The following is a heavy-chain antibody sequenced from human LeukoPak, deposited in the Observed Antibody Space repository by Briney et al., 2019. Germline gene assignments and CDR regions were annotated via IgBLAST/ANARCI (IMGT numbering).Heavy chain of an antibody. Sequence: PSETLSLACAVYGGSFSGYYWSWIRQPPGKGLEWIGEINHSGSTNYNPSLKSRVTISVDTSKKQFSLKLSSVTAADTAVYYCVTYYFDSSGPKKNYWGQGTLVTVSS. CDR2: INHSGST. CDR1: GGSFSGYY. D-gene: IGHD3-22*01. CDR3: VTYYFDSSGPKKNY. V-gene: IGHV4-34*01. J-gene: IGHJ4*02.